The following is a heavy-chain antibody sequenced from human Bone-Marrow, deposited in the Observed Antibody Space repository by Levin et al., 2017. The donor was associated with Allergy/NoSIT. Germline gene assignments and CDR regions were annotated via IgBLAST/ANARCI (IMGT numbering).Heavy chain of an antibody. CDR1: GYKFSEVS. Sequence: GASVKVSCKVDGYKFSEVSMHWVRQAPGKGLEWMGGFDPEEGLTIYAQKLQGRVTMTEDTTTDTAYMELSSLRTDDTAVYFCARGVMVRIGGVIASFGLDVWGQGTTVTVSS. D-gene: IGHD3-16*01. V-gene: IGHV1-24*01. CDR2: FDPEEGLT. J-gene: IGHJ6*02. CDR3: ARGVMVRIGGVIASFGLDV.